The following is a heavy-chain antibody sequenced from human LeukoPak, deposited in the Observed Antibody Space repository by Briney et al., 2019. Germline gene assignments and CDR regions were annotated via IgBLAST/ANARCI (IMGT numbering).Heavy chain of an antibody. Sequence: GGSLRLSCAASGFTFSSYGMHWVRQAPGKGLEWVAVISYDGSNKYYADSVKGRFTISRDNSKNTLYLQMNSLRAEDTAVYYCAKLRVGDLDWSFDYWGQGTLVTVSS. D-gene: IGHD3-9*01. CDR3: AKLRVGDLDWSFDY. CDR2: ISYDGSNK. CDR1: GFTFSSYG. J-gene: IGHJ4*02. V-gene: IGHV3-30*18.